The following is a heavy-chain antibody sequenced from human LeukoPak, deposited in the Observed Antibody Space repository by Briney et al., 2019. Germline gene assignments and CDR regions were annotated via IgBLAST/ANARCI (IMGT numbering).Heavy chain of an antibody. J-gene: IGHJ6*03. Sequence: GSSVKVSCKASGGTFSSYAISWVRQAPGQGLEWMGGIIPIFGTANYAQKFQGRVTITADKSTSTAYMELSSLRSEDTAVYYCARVEQWLFYAYYYMDVWGKGTTVTVSS. CDR1: GGTFSSYA. CDR3: ARVEQWLFYAYYYMDV. V-gene: IGHV1-69*06. D-gene: IGHD6-19*01. CDR2: IIPIFGTA.